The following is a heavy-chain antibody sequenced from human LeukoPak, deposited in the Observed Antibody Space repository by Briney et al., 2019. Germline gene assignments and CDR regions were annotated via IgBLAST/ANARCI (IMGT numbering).Heavy chain of an antibody. J-gene: IGHJ4*02. Sequence: SETLSLTCTVSGGSISSSSYYWGWIRQPPGKGLEWIGSIYYSGSTYYNPSLKSRVTISVDTSKNQFSLNLSSVTAADTAVYYCARGLTIGVAEDYWGQGTLVTVSS. V-gene: IGHV4-39*07. CDR1: GGSISSSSYY. D-gene: IGHD6-19*01. CDR2: IYYSGST. CDR3: ARGLTIGVAEDY.